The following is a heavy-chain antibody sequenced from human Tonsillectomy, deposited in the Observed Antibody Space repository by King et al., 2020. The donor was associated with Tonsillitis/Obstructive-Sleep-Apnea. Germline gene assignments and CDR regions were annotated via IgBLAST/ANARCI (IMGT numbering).Heavy chain of an antibody. CDR2: VYCDGDK. Sequence: TLKESGPTLVKPTQTLTLTCTFSGFSLSTIGVGVGWIRQPPGKALEWLALVYCDGDKRYSPSLKSRLTITKDTSKNQVVLTLTNMDPVDTATYYCAHRHVGEFDYWGQGTLVTVSS. CDR1: GFSLSTIGVG. J-gene: IGHJ4*02. V-gene: IGHV2-5*02. D-gene: IGHD3-16*01. CDR3: AHRHVGEFDY.